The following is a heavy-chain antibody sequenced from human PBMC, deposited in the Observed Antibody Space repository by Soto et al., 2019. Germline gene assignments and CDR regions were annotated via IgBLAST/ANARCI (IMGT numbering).Heavy chain of an antibody. V-gene: IGHV1-2*04. CDR1: GYSFTDYH. CDR2: INPKSGGT. CDR3: ARLDKYGSGSYDYYYYYGMDI. J-gene: IGHJ6*02. Sequence: GASVKVSCKASGYSFTDYHIHWVRQAPGQGLEWLGRINPKSGGTSTAQKFQGWVTMTTDTSISTAYLQWSSLKASDTAMYYCARLDKYGSGSYDYYYYYGMDIWGQGTTVTVSS. D-gene: IGHD3-10*01.